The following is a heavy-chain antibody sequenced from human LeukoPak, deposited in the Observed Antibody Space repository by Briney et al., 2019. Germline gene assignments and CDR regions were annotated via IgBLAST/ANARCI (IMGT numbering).Heavy chain of an antibody. CDR1: GFTVGSNY. V-gene: IGHV3-66*02. J-gene: IGHJ3*02. D-gene: IGHD3-3*01. Sequence: PGGSLRLSRAASGFTVGSNYMSWVRQAPGKGLEWVSIIYSGGSTYYADSVKGRFTISRDNSKNTLYFQMNSLRAEDTAVYYCARVPVWSGYLDAFDIWGQGTMVTVSS. CDR3: ARVPVWSGYLDAFDI. CDR2: IYSGGST.